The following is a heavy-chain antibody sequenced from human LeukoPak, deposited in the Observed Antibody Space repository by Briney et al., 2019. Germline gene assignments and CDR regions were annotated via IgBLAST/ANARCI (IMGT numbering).Heavy chain of an antibody. Sequence: DYGMNWVRQAPGKGLEWIGYIYYSGSTYYNPSLKSRVTISVDTSKNQFSLKLSSVTAADTAVYYCAGYSSGWYNYWGQGTLVTVSS. CDR3: AGYSSGWYNY. CDR1: DYG. D-gene: IGHD6-19*01. CDR2: IYYSGST. V-gene: IGHV4-30-4*08. J-gene: IGHJ4*02.